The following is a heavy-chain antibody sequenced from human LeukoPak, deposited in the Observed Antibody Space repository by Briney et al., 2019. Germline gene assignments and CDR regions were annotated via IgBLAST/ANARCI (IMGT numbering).Heavy chain of an antibody. CDR2: IYYSGST. V-gene: IGHV4-39*07. CDR3: ARVHSSGWFDY. Sequence: SETLSLTCTVSGGSINSSYFWGWIRQPPGKGLEWIGSIYYSGSTYYNPPLKSRVAISVDMSKNQFSLKLTSVTAADTAVYYCARVHSSGWFDYWGQGTLVTVSS. CDR1: GGSINSSYF. J-gene: IGHJ4*02. D-gene: IGHD6-19*01.